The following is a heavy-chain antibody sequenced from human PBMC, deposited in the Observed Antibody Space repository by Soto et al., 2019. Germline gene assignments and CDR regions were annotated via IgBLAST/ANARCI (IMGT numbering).Heavy chain of an antibody. J-gene: IGHJ4*02. CDR3: ARESATVAIAAAGLDFDY. CDR2: IKQDGSEK. CDR1: GFTFSSYW. Sequence: EVPLVESGGGLVQPGGSLRLSCAASGFTFSSYWMSWVRQAPGKGLERVANIKQDGSEKYYVDSVKGRFTISRDNAKNSLYLQMNSLRAEDTAVYYCARESATVAIAAAGLDFDYWGQGTLVTVSS. V-gene: IGHV3-7*01. D-gene: IGHD6-13*01.